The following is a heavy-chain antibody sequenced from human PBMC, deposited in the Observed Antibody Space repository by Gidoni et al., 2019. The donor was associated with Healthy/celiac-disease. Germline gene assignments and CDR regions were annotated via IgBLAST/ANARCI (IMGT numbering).Heavy chain of an antibody. CDR2: ISGSGGST. J-gene: IGHJ3*02. CDR1: GFTFSSYA. D-gene: IGHD5-12*01. Sequence: EVQLLESGGGLVQPGGSLRLSCAASGFTFSSYAMSWVRQAPGKGLGWVSAISGSGGSTYYADSVKGRFTISRDNSKNTLYLQMNSLRAEDTAVYYCAKVAWGGIAARPYSGYDGDAFDIWGQGTMVTVSS. V-gene: IGHV3-23*01. CDR3: AKVAWGGIAARPYSGYDGDAFDI.